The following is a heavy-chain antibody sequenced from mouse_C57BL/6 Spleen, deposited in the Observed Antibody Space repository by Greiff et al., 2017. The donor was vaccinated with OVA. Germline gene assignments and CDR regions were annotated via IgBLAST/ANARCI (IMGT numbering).Heavy chain of an antibody. CDR3: ARPGDGYCYCYAMDY. D-gene: IGHD2-3*01. J-gene: IGHJ4*01. Sequence: EVHLVESGGGLVKPGGSLKLSCAASGFTFSDYGMHWVRQAPEKGLEWVAYISSGSSTIYYADTVKGRFTISRDNTKNTLFLQMTSLRCEDTAMYYCARPGDGYCYCYAMDYWGQGTSVTVSS. CDR1: GFTFSDYG. V-gene: IGHV5-17*01. CDR2: ISSGSSTI.